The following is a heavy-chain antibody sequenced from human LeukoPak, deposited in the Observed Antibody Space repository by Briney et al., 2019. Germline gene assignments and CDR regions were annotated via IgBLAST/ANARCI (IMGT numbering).Heavy chain of an antibody. J-gene: IGHJ4*02. V-gene: IGHV4-34*01. D-gene: IGHD6-13*01. CDR1: GGSFSGYY. CDR3: ARGSSWYLY. CDR2: INHSGST. Sequence: TSETLSLTCAVYGGSFSGYYWSWIRQPPGKGLEWIGEINHSGSTNYNPSLKRRVTISVDTSKNQFSLKLSSVTPADTAVYYCARGSSWYLYWGQGTLVTVSS.